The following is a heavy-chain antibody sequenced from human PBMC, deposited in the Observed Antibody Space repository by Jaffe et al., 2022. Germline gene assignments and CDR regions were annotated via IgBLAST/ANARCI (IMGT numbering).Heavy chain of an antibody. CDR1: GGSFSGYY. CDR3: ARGGYFDWLLQFDY. Sequence: QVQLQQWGAGLLKPSETLSLTCAVYGGSFSGYYWSWIRQPPGKGLEWIGEINHSGSTNYNPSLKSRVTISVDTSKNQFSLKLSSVTAADTAVYYCARGGYFDWLLQFDYWGQGTLVTVSS. D-gene: IGHD3-9*01. J-gene: IGHJ4*02. CDR2: INHSGST. V-gene: IGHV4-34*01.